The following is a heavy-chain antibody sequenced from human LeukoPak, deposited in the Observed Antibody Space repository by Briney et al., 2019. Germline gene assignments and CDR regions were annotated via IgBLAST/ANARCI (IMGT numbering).Heavy chain of an antibody. V-gene: IGHV5-51*01. D-gene: IGHD1-1*01. Sequence: GESLKISCKGSGYSFTSHWIGWVRQMPGKGLEWMGIIYPGDSDTRYSTSFQGQVTISADKYISSAYLQWNSMKASDTAMYYCAKRINWNVDYWGQGTLVTVSS. CDR2: IYPGDSDT. J-gene: IGHJ4*02. CDR3: AKRINWNVDY. CDR1: GYSFTSHW.